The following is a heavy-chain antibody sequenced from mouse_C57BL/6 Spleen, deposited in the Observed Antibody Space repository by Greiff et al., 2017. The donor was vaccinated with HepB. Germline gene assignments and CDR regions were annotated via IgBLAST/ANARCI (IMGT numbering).Heavy chain of an antibody. Sequence: VQLQQPGAELVRPGSSVKLSCKASGYTFTSYWMHWVKQRPIQGLEWIGNIDPSDSETHYNQKFKDKATLTVDKSSSTAYMQLSSLTSEDSAVYYCARGYDGSEAYWGQGTLVTVSA. CDR1: GYTFTSYW. D-gene: IGHD2-3*01. V-gene: IGHV1-52*01. CDR3: ARGYDGSEAY. CDR2: IDPSDSET. J-gene: IGHJ3*01.